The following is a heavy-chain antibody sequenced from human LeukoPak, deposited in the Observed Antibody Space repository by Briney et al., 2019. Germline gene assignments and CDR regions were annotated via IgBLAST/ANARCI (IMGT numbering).Heavy chain of an antibody. Sequence: GGSLRLSCAASGFAFSSHWMTWVRQVPGRGPEWVANVNRDGSETYYLDSVKGRFTISKDNAKNSLYLQMNSLRAEDTALYHCARNNGMDVWGQGTTVIVFS. J-gene: IGHJ6*02. CDR1: GFAFSSHW. CDR3: ARNNGMDV. CDR2: VNRDGSET. V-gene: IGHV3-7*03.